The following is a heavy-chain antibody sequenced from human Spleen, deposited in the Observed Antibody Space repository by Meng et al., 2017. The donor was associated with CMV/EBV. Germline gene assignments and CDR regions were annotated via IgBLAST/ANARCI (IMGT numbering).Heavy chain of an antibody. V-gene: IGHV3-48*03. J-gene: IGHJ3*02. Sequence: GGSLRLSCVGSGFTFNIFEMNWVRQAPGEGLEWVSYISSSGGDRRYADSVKGRFIISRDNARNSLYLHMNSLRAGDTAVYYCARDSGDPFVVTPKDSNFDIWGQGTMVTVSS. CDR3: ARDSGDPFVVTPKDSNFDI. D-gene: IGHD2-21*02. CDR1: GFTFNIFE. CDR2: ISSSGGDR.